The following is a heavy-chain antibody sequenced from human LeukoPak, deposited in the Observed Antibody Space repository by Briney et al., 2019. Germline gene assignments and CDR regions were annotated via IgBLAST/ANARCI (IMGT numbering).Heavy chain of an antibody. CDR1: GFTFSSYG. D-gene: IGHD3-16*01. J-gene: IGHJ4*02. V-gene: IGHV3-30*02. CDR2: IPYDESNK. Sequence: GGSLRLSCAAPGFTFSSYGMHWVRQAPGKGLEWVAFIPYDESNKYYADSVRGRFTISRDNSKNTLYLQMNSLRAEDTAVYYCAKDHHGPWGWGQGTLVTVSS. CDR3: AKDHHGPWG.